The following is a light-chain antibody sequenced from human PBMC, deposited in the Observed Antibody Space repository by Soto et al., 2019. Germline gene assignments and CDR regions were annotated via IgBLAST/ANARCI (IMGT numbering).Light chain of an antibody. Sequence: QSALTQPASVSGSPGQSITISCTGTSSDVGGYNLVSWYQNYPEKPPKLMIFDVNTRPSGVSNRFSGTKSGKTDSLTITGLQAEDEASYYCSSYKSSSNLPYVFRTRTKMTVL. V-gene: IGLV2-14*03. CDR3: SSYKSSSNLPYV. CDR2: DVN. CDR1: SSDVGGYNL. J-gene: IGLJ1*01.